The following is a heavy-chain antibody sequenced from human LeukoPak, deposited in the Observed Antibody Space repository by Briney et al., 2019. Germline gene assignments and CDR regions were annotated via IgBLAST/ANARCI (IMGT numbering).Heavy chain of an antibody. CDR3: ARVVGEYCSSTSCWEDGYYFDY. J-gene: IGHJ4*02. Sequence: GGSLRLSCAASGFTFSSYSMNWVRQAPGKGLEWVSSISSSSSYIYYADSVKGRFTISRDNAKNSLYLQMNSLRAEDTAVYYCARVVGEYCSSTSCWEDGYYFDYRGQGTLVTVSS. CDR1: GFTFSSYS. CDR2: ISSSSSYI. V-gene: IGHV3-21*01. D-gene: IGHD2-2*01.